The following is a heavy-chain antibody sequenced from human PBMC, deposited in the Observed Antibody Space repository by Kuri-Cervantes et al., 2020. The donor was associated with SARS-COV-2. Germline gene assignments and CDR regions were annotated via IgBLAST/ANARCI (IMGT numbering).Heavy chain of an antibody. J-gene: IGHJ4*02. V-gene: IGHV3-30*18. Sequence: LSLTCAASGFTFSSYGMHWVRQAPGKGLEWVAVIWYDGSNKYYADSVKGRFTISRDNSKNTRYLQMNSLRAEDTAVYYCAKDRNTAMAYFDYWGQGTLVTVSS. D-gene: IGHD5-18*01. CDR1: GFTFSSYG. CDR2: IWYDGSNK. CDR3: AKDRNTAMAYFDY.